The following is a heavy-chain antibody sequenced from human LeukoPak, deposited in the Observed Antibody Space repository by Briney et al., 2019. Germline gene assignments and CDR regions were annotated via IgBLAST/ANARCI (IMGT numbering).Heavy chain of an antibody. V-gene: IGHV4-59*01. CDR1: GGSISSYY. D-gene: IGHD3-10*01. J-gene: IGHJ3*02. Sequence: SETLSLTCTVSGGSISSYYWSWIRQPPAKGLEWIGYIYYSGSTNYNPSLKSRVTISVDTSKNQFSLKLSSVTAADTAVYYCARAPGGYGSGSRGAFDIWGQGTMVTVSS. CDR3: ARAPGGYGSGSRGAFDI. CDR2: IYYSGST.